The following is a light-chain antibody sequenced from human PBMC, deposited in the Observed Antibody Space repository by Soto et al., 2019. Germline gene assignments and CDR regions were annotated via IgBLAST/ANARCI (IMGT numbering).Light chain of an antibody. CDR2: LNSDGSH. V-gene: IGLV4-69*01. J-gene: IGLJ3*02. Sequence: QSVLTQSPPASASLGASVKLTCTLSSGHSSYAIAWHQQQPEKGPRYLMNLNSDGSHSKGDGIPDRFSGSSSGAERYFTISSLQSEDETDYYCQTWGTGIQVFGGGTKLTVL. CDR1: SGHSSYA. CDR3: QTWGTGIQV.